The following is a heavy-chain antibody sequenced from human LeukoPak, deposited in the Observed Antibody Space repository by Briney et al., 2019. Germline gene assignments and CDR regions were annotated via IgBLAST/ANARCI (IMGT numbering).Heavy chain of an antibody. Sequence: ASVKVSCKASGYTFTGYYMRWVRQAPGQGLEWMGWINPNSGGTNYAQKFQGRVTMTRDTSISTAYMELSRLRSDDTAVYYCARVRSSSWYAPFDYWGQGTLVTVSS. CDR3: ARVRSSSWYAPFDY. CDR1: GYTFTGYY. J-gene: IGHJ4*02. CDR2: INPNSGGT. V-gene: IGHV1-2*02. D-gene: IGHD6-13*01.